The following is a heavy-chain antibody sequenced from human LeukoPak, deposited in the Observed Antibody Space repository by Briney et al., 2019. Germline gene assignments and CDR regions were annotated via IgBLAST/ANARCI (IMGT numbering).Heavy chain of an antibody. V-gene: IGHV3-48*01. D-gene: IGHD2-2*01. CDR2: ISSSSSTI. Sequence: AGGSLRLSCAASGFTFSSYSMNWVRQAPGKGLEWVSYISSSSSTIYYADSVKGRFTISRDNAKNSLYLQMNSLRAEDTAVYYCARDLCSSTSCYEGYWGQGTLVTVSS. CDR1: GFTFSSYS. J-gene: IGHJ4*02. CDR3: ARDLCSSTSCYEGY.